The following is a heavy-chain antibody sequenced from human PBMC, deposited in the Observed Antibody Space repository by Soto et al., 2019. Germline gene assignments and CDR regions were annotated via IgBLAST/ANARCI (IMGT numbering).Heavy chain of an antibody. V-gene: IGHV3-23*01. J-gene: IGHJ4*02. CDR2: ISEGGDDT. CDR1: GFTFSSYW. D-gene: IGHD6-13*01. Sequence: GGSLRLSCAASGFTFSSYWMSWVRQAPGKGLEWVSNISEGGDDTYYASPVAGRFIISRDNAKNTLYLQMNSLRGEDTAFYYCAKRGAATAHFDYWGQGTLVTVSS. CDR3: AKRGAATAHFDY.